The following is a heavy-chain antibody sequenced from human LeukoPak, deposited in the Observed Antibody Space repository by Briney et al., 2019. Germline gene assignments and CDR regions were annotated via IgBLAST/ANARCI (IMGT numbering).Heavy chain of an antibody. J-gene: IGHJ4*02. V-gene: IGHV4-34*01. CDR1: GGSISSYY. CDR3: ARVRAARIAARPENAFDY. Sequence: SETLSLTCTVSGGSISSYYWSWIRQPPGKGLEWIGEINHSGSTNYNPSLKSRVTISVDTSKNQFSLKLSSVTAADTAVYYCARVRAARIAARPENAFDYWGQGTLVTVSS. D-gene: IGHD6-6*01. CDR2: INHSGST.